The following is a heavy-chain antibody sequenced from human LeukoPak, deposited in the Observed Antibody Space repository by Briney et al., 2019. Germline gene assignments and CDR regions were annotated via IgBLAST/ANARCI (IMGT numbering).Heavy chain of an antibody. J-gene: IGHJ4*02. Sequence: GGSLRLSCAASGFTVSSNYMNWVRQAPGKGLEWVSVIYGGGNIYYADSVKGRFTISRDNSKNTLCLQMNSLRAEDTAVYYCARGAGYNYPYYFDYWGQGTLVTVSS. CDR3: ARGAGYNYPYYFDY. CDR2: IYGGGNI. V-gene: IGHV3-53*01. CDR1: GFTVSSNY. D-gene: IGHD5-24*01.